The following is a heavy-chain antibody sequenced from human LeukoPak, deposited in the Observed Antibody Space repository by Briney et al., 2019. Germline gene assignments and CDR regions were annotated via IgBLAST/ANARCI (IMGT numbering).Heavy chain of an antibody. V-gene: IGHV3-23*01. CDR3: AKTESPAAIRAGSDY. Sequence: GGSLRLSCAASGFTFSNYRMSWVRQAPGKGLEWVSIISGSGSSTYNAGSVKGRFTISRDNSNNTLYLQMNSLRAEDTAVYYCAKTESPAAIRAGSDYWGQGTLVTVSS. J-gene: IGHJ4*02. CDR2: ISGSGSST. D-gene: IGHD2-2*02. CDR1: GFTFSNYR.